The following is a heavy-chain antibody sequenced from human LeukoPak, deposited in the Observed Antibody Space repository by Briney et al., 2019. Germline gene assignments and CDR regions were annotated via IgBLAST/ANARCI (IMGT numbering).Heavy chain of an antibody. CDR3: AKEYLGYCSGGSCSRGYYYYYMDV. D-gene: IGHD2-15*01. CDR1: GFTFSSYG. J-gene: IGHJ6*03. CDR2: IRYDGSNK. V-gene: IGHV3-30*02. Sequence: PGGSLRLSCAASGFTFSSYGMHWVRQAPGKGLEWVAFIRYDGSNKYYADSVKGRFTISRDNSKNTLYLQMNSLRAEDTAVYYCAKEYLGYCSGGSCSRGYYYYYMDVWGKGTTVTVSS.